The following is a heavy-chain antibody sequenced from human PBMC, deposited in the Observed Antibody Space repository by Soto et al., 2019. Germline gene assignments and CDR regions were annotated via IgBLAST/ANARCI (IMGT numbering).Heavy chain of an antibody. Sequence: GGSLRLSCAASGFTFSSYAMSWVRQAPGKGLEWVSAISGSGGSTYYADSVKGRFTISRDNSKNTLYLQMNSLRAEDTAVYYCAKTLLPGLTSWGGVSDFDYWGQGTLVTVSS. CDR3: AKTLLPGLTSWGGVSDFDY. CDR2: ISGSGGST. CDR1: GFTFSSYA. D-gene: IGHD2-21*01. V-gene: IGHV3-23*01. J-gene: IGHJ4*02.